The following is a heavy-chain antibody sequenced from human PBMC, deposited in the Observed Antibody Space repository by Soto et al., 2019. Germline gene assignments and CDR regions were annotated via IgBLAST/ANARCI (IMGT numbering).Heavy chain of an antibody. D-gene: IGHD5-12*01. J-gene: IGHJ4*02. V-gene: IGHV1-3*05. Sequence: VQLVQSGAEEKKPGASVKVSCKVSGYTFTNYAMHWVRQAPGQMLEWMGWINAGNGNTKYSQKFQGRVTITRDTSASTAYIELSSLRSEDTAVYYCARVSGYYLPDYWGQGTLVTVSS. CDR2: INAGNGNT. CDR1: GYTFTNYA. CDR3: ARVSGYYLPDY.